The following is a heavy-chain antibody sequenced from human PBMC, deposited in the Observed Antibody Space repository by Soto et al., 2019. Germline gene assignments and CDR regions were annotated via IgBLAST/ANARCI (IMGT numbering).Heavy chain of an antibody. CDR1: GFTFSNSG. CDR2: VSFDGTNQ. D-gene: IGHD1-26*01. V-gene: IGHV3-30*03. CDR3: ARTLHRDSTGAFAY. J-gene: IGHJ4*02. Sequence: GGSLRLSCAASGFTFSNSGMHWVRQTPGKGPEWVALVSFDGTNQYYADSVKGRFTIPRDKFKNTLFLQMHSLRAEDTALYYCARTLHRDSTGAFAYWGLGTLVTVSS.